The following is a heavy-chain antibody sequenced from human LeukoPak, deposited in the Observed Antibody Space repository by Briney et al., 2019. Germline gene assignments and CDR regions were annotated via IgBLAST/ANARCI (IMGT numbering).Heavy chain of an antibody. J-gene: IGHJ6*03. CDR1: GGSFSGSY. CDR2: INHSGST. Sequence: SETLSLTCADYGGSFSGSYWSWIRQPPGKGLEWIGEINHSGSTNYNPSLKSRATISVDTSKNQFSLKLSSVTAADTAVYYCARGRGAVAGNLYSYYMDVWGKGTTVTVSS. V-gene: IGHV4-34*01. D-gene: IGHD6-19*01. CDR3: ARGRGAVAGNLYSYYMDV.